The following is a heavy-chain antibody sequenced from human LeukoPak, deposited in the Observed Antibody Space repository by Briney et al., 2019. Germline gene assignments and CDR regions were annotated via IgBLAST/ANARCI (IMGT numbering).Heavy chain of an antibody. V-gene: IGHV3-21*04. CDR3: AKDPINWGSIYFDC. Sequence: GGSLRLSCAASGFTFSSYSMNWVRQAPGKGLEWVSSISSSSSYIYYADSVKGRFTISRDNSKNILYLQMNSLTAEDTAVYWCAKDPINWGSIYFDCWGQGTLVTVSP. D-gene: IGHD7-27*01. J-gene: IGHJ4*02. CDR1: GFTFSSYS. CDR2: ISSSSSYI.